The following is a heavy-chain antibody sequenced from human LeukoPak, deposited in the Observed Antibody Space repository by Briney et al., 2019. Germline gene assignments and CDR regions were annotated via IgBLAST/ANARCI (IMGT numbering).Heavy chain of an antibody. CDR1: GFTFSSYD. D-gene: IGHD1-1*01. J-gene: IGHJ4*02. Sequence: GGSLRLSCAASGFTFSSYDMSWVRQAPGKGLEWVSAIGNAGSDTKYAVSVKGRFTISRDNSRNTLYLQMKSLRVEDTAIYYCGRDWKLDYWGQGSLVTVS. V-gene: IGHV3-23*01. CDR2: IGNAGSDT. CDR3: GRDWKLDY.